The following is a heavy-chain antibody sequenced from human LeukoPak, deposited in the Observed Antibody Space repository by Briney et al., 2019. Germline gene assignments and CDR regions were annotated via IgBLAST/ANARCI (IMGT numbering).Heavy chain of an antibody. CDR3: ARDLRYLFDY. CDR1: GGTFSSYA. CDR2: IIPIFGTA. V-gene: IGHV1-69*05. J-gene: IGHJ4*02. Sequence: SVKVSCKASGGTFSSYAISWVRQARGQGLEWMGGIIPIFGTANYAQKFQGRVTITTDESTSTAYMELSSLRSEDTAVYYCARDLRYLFDYWGQGTLVTVSS. D-gene: IGHD4-17*01.